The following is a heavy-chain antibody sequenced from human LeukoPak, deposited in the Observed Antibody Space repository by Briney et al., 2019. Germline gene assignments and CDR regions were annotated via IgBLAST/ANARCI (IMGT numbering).Heavy chain of an antibody. V-gene: IGHV3-23*01. CDR2: ISGSDGST. Sequence: GGSLRLSCAASGFTFSTYGMNWVRQAPGKGLEWVSLISGSDGSTYYADSVKGRFTISRDNSKNTLYLQMNSLRPEDTAVYYCAKDTEGPMGVWGKGTTVTVSS. CDR3: AKDTEGPMGV. CDR1: GFTFSTYG. J-gene: IGHJ6*03.